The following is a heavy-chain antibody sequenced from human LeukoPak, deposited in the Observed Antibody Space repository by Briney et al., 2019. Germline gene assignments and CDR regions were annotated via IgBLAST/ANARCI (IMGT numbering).Heavy chain of an antibody. Sequence: SETLSLTRTVSGGSISSYYWSWIRQPPGKELEWIGYIYSGGSTNYNPSLKSRVTISIDTSKNQFSLKLTSATAADTAVYYCARGDDYKSTLFDYWGQGTLVTVPS. CDR2: IYSGGST. V-gene: IGHV4-59*01. CDR1: GGSISSYY. CDR3: ARGDDYKSTLFDY. J-gene: IGHJ4*02. D-gene: IGHD5-12*01.